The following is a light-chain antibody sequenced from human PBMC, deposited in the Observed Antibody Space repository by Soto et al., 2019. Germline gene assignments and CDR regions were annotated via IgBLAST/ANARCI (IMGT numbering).Light chain of an antibody. CDR2: EVS. J-gene: IGLJ1*01. CDR1: SSDVGSYNL. CDR3: CSYAGSSTYV. Sequence: QSALTQPASVSGSPGQSITTSCTGTSSDVGSYNLVSWYQQHPGKAPKLMIYEVSKRPSGVSNRFSGSKSGNTASLTISGLQAEDEAEYYCCSYAGSSTYVFGTGTKLTVL. V-gene: IGLV2-23*02.